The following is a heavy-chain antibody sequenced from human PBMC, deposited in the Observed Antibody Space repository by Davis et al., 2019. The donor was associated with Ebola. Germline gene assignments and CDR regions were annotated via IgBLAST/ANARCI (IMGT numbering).Heavy chain of an antibody. CDR2: IYHAGYS. J-gene: IGHJ6*02. CDR1: GGSVSSDYW. Sequence: SETLSLTCAVSGGSVSSDYWWTWVRQPPGKGLEWIGEIYHAGYSNYNPSLKSRVTISVDTSKNQFSLKLSSVTAADTAVYYCASLDYYGMDVWGQGTTVTVSS. CDR3: ASLDYYGMDV. V-gene: IGHV4-4*02.